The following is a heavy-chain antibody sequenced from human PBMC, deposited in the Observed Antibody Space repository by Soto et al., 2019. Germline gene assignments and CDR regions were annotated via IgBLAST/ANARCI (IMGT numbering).Heavy chain of an antibody. Sequence: QVQLVQSGAEVKKPGASVKVSCKASGYTFTNHGISWVRQAPGQGLEWMGWISGYNGNTIYAQNLQGRVTMTTDTSAGTAYMELRSLRSDDTAVYYCARVALYCSGGSCPLVLSYYYGMDVWGQGTTVTVSS. V-gene: IGHV1-18*01. D-gene: IGHD2-15*01. J-gene: IGHJ6*02. CDR3: ARVALYCSGGSCPLVLSYYYGMDV. CDR1: GYTFTNHG. CDR2: ISGYNGNT.